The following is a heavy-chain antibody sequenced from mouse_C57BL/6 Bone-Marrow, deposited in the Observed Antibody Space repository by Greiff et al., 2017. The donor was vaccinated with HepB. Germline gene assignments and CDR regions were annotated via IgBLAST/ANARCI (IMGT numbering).Heavy chain of an antibody. Sequence: EVKLQQSGPELVKPGASVKISCKASGYTFTDYYMNWVKQSHGKSLEWIGDINPNNGGTSYNQKFKGKATLTVDKSSSTAYMELRSLTSEDSAVYYCACYYGSRVDWYFDVWGTGTTVTVSS. CDR1: GYTFTDYY. J-gene: IGHJ1*03. V-gene: IGHV1-26*01. D-gene: IGHD1-1*01. CDR2: INPNNGGT. CDR3: ACYYGSRVDWYFDV.